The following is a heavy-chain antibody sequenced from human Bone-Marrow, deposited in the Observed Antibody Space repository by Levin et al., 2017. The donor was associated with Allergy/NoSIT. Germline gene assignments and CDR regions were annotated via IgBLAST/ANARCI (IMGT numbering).Heavy chain of an antibody. CDR2: VHYSGTT. CDR1: GGSMTNYY. D-gene: IGHD6-19*01. CDR3: ARDGWLRGNDAFDV. Sequence: SETLSLTCTVSGGSMTNYYWVWLRQPPGKGLEWLGYVHYSGTTTYNPSLKDRLTMSRDTSRNQFSLNLNSVTAADTAVYYCARDGWLRGNDAFDVWGQGTMVTVSS. V-gene: IGHV4-59*01. J-gene: IGHJ3*01.